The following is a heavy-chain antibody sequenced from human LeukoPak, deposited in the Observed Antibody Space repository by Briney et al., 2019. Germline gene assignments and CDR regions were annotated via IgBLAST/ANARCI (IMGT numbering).Heavy chain of an antibody. D-gene: IGHD5-24*01. CDR2: IDHRGDT. V-gene: IGHV4-34*01. J-gene: IGHJ4*03. CDR1: GGSFSDYY. CDR3: ARGATISETGYFDF. Sequence: SETLSLTCAVYGGSFSDYYGSWIRQPPGKGLEWIAEIDHRGDTNYNPSVKSRVTISVDTSKNQFSLKVRSLSAADTAVYYCARGATISETGYFDFWGQGTPVTVSS.